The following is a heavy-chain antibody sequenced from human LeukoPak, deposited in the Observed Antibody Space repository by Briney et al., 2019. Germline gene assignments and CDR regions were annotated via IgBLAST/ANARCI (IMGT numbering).Heavy chain of an antibody. D-gene: IGHD5-24*01. V-gene: IGHV1-3*01. Sequence: ASAKVSCKASEYTFTDYAINWVRQAPGQRLEWMGWINAGNGNTKYSQKFQGRVTITRDTSASTAYMELSSLTSEDTAVYYCARGRWSATTATYYLDFWGQGTLVTVSS. J-gene: IGHJ4*02. CDR1: EYTFTDYA. CDR3: ARGRWSATTATYYLDF. CDR2: INAGNGNT.